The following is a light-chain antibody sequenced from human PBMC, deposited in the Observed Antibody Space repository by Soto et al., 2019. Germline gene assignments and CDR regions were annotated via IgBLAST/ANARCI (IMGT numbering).Light chain of an antibody. Sequence: DIQMTQSPSTLSASVGDRVTITCRASQSSSSWLAWYQQKPGKAPKLLIYDASSLESGVPSRLSGSGSGTEFTLTISSLQPDDFATYDCQQYNSYSPNTFGQGTKLEIK. J-gene: IGKJ2*01. V-gene: IGKV1-5*01. CDR2: DAS. CDR3: QQYNSYSPNT. CDR1: QSSSSW.